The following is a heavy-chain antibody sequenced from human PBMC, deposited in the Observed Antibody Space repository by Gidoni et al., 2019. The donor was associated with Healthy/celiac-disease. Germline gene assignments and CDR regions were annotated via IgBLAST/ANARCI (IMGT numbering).Heavy chain of an antibody. V-gene: IGHV3-48*02. CDR3: ARPLGIVGATWAFDY. Sequence: EVQLVESGGGLVQPGGSLRLSCAASGSTCVSYSMNWVRQAPGKGLEWVSYISSSSSTIYYADSVKGRFTISRDNAKNSLYLQMNSLRDEDTAVYYCARPLGIVGATWAFDYWGQGTLVTVSS. CDR1: GSTCVSYS. D-gene: IGHD1-26*01. CDR2: ISSSSSTI. J-gene: IGHJ4*02.